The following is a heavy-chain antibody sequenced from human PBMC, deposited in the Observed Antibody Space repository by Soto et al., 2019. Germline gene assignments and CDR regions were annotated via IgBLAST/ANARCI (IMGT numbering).Heavy chain of an antibody. CDR3: ARDRGYDRTLDY. D-gene: IGHD5-12*01. J-gene: IGHJ4*02. Sequence: GASVKVSCKASGGTFSSYAISWVRQAPGQGLEWMGGIIPIFGTANYAQKFQGRVTITADESTRTAYMELSSLRSEDTAVYYCARDRGYDRTLDYWGQGTLVTVSS. CDR1: GGTFSSYA. V-gene: IGHV1-69*13. CDR2: IIPIFGTA.